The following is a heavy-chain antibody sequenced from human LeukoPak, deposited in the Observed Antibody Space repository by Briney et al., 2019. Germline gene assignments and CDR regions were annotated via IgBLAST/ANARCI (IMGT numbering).Heavy chain of an antibody. CDR3: ARGDWMATIYAFDI. D-gene: IGHD5-24*01. CDR1: GFTFSSYW. J-gene: IGHJ3*02. Sequence: PGGSLRLSCAASGFTFSSYWMHWVRQAPGKGLVWVSRINSGGSSTSYADSVKGRFTISRDNAKNTLYLQMNSLRAEDPAVYYCARGDWMATIYAFDIWGQGTMVTVSS. V-gene: IGHV3-74*01. CDR2: INSGGSST.